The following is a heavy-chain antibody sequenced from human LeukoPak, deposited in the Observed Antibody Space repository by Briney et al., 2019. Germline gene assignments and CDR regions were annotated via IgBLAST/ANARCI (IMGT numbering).Heavy chain of an antibody. CDR2: ISGSGGST. CDR1: GFTFSSYA. J-gene: IGHJ4*02. D-gene: IGHD2-2*02. CDR3: AKGGYQLLYPDDY. Sequence: GGSLRLAYAASGFTFSSYAMSWVRQAPGKGLEWVSAISGSGGSTYYADSVKGRFTISRDNSKNTLYLQMNSLRAEDTAVYYCAKGGYQLLYPDDYWGQGTLVTVSS. V-gene: IGHV3-23*01.